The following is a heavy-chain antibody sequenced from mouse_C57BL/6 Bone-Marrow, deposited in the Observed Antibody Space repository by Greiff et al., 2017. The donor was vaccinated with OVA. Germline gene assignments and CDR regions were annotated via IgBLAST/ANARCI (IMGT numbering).Heavy chain of an antibody. CDR1: GYTFTDYY. D-gene: IGHD1-1*01. CDR3: ARGPVPRDY. CDR2: IYPGSGNT. V-gene: IGHV1-76*01. Sequence: VQLQQSGAELVRPGASVKLSCKASGYTFTDYYINWVKQRPGQGLEWIARIYPGSGNTYYNEKFKGKATLTAEKSSSTAYMQLSSLTYEDSAVYFCARGPVPRDYRGQGTTLTVSS. J-gene: IGHJ2*01.